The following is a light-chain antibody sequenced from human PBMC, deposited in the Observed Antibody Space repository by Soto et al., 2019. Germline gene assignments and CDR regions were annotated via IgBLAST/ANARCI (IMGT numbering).Light chain of an antibody. CDR2: GAS. Sequence: DIQMTQSPSSVSASVGERVTITCRASQDISTWLAWYHQKPGKAPKLLIYGASTLQSGVPSRFSGSGFGTDFTLTIGSLQPEDFATYYCHQANSFLSFGGGTKVEIK. J-gene: IGKJ4*01. CDR1: QDISTW. CDR3: HQANSFLS. V-gene: IGKV1-12*02.